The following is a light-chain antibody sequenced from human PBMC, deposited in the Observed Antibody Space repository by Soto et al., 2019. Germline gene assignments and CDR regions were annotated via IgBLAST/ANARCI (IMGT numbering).Light chain of an antibody. V-gene: IGKV1-9*01. Sequence: DIQLTQSPSFLSASVVERVTITCRASQAISSYLAWFQQRPGKAPKVLIYAASTLQSGVPSRFSGSASGTDFTLTISSLQPEDFATYFCQQLNSYPWTFGQGTKVEIK. CDR1: QAISSY. CDR3: QQLNSYPWT. CDR2: AAS. J-gene: IGKJ1*01.